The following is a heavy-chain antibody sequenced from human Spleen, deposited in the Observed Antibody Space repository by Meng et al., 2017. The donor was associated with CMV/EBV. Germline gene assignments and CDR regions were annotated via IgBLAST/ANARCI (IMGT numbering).Heavy chain of an antibody. CDR2: IYYSGST. D-gene: IGHD1-26*01. J-gene: IGHJ4*02. CDR3: ARALLEWEPQPEYYFDY. V-gene: IGHV4-39*07. Sequence: SISSSSYYWGWIRQPPGKGLEWIGSIYYSGSTYYNPSLKSRVTISVDTSKNQFSLKLSSVTAADTAVYYCARALLEWEPQPEYYFDYWGQGTLVTVSS. CDR1: SISSSSYY.